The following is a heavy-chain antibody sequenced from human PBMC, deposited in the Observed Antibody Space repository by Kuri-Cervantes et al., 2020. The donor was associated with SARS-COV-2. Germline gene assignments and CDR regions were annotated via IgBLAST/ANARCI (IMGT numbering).Heavy chain of an antibody. CDR1: GFTFSNYW. Sequence: GESLKISCAASGFTFSNYWMHWVRQAPGKGLVWVSRTNTDGSSTSYADSVKGRFTISRDNAKNTQYLQMNSLRAEDTAVYYCARAFLRGGSDYWGQGTLVTVSS. J-gene: IGHJ4*02. V-gene: IGHV3-74*01. D-gene: IGHD1-26*01. CDR2: TNTDGSST. CDR3: ARAFLRGGSDY.